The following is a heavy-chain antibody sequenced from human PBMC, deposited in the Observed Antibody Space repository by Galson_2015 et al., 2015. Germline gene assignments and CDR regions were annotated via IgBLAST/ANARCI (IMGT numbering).Heavy chain of an antibody. CDR2: IYQGGST. V-gene: IGHV4-38-2*01. D-gene: IGHD4-17*01. Sequence: ETLSLTCAVSGYSITSGYYWGWIRQPPGKGLEWIGSIYQGGSTYYSPSLKSRVTISVDTSKDQFSLKLRSVTAADTAVYYCARKDFGDYLFDYWGQGTLVTVSS. CDR3: ARKDFGDYLFDY. CDR1: GYSITSGYY. J-gene: IGHJ4*02.